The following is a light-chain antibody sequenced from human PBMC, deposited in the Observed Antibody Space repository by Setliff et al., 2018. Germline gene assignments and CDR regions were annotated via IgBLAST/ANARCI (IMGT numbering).Light chain of an antibody. CDR2: AVS. V-gene: IGLV2-14*03. CDR3: NAYTSGRTYV. Sequence: QSALTQPASVSGSPGQSITISCSGTSSDVGSYDLVSWYQQHPGKAPKLIIYAVSDRPSGVSNRFSGSKSGNTASLTISGLQTEDEADYYCNAYTSGRTYVFGTGTKVTVL. CDR1: SSDVGSYDL. J-gene: IGLJ1*01.